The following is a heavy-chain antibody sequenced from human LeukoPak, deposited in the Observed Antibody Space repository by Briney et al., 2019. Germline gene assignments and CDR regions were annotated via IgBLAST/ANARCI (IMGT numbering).Heavy chain of an antibody. CDR3: ASQPNCSGGSCYSFDY. J-gene: IGHJ4*02. D-gene: IGHD2-15*01. V-gene: IGHV4-4*02. CDR1: GGSISSSNW. Sequence: SGTLSLTCAVSGGSISSSNWWSWVRQPPGKGLEWIGEIYHSGSTNYNPSLKSRVTISVDTSKNQFSLKLSSVAAADTAVYYCASQPNCSGGSCYSFDYWGQGTLVTVSS. CDR2: IYHSGST.